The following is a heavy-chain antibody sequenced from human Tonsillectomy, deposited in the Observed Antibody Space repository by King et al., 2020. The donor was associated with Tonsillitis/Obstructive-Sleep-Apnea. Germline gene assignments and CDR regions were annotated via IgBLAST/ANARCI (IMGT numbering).Heavy chain of an antibody. CDR1: RFTFSDYW. CDR3: ARDGGVGEGDV. J-gene: IGHJ6*04. D-gene: IGHD3-16*01. CDR2: IKQDGSDK. Sequence: VQLVESGGGLVQPGGSLRLSCAASRFTFSDYWMSWVRQAPEKGPEWVATIKQDGSDKYYVDSVRGRFTISRDNAKNSLYLQMNSLRVEDTAVYYCARDGGVGEGDVWGKGTTVTVSS. V-gene: IGHV3-7*01.